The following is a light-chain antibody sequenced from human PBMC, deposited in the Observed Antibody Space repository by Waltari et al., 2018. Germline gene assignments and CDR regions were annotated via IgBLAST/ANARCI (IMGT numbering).Light chain of an antibody. J-gene: IGLJ2*01. CDR2: DVS. Sequence: QSALTQPASVSGSPGQSITVSCIGTSNDFGSYTFVSWFQQHPGRAPKLMIYDVSERPLGVSNRFSGSKSGNTASLTISGLQAEDEADYYCFSYAGSNSFAFGGGTRVTVL. V-gene: IGLV2-23*02. CDR3: FSYAGSNSFA. CDR1: SNDFGSYTF.